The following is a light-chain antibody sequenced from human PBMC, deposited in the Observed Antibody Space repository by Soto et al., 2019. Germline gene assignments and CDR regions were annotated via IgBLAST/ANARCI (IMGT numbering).Light chain of an antibody. CDR1: QSISSW. CDR2: KAS. J-gene: IGKJ1*01. Sequence: DIQMTQSPSTLSASVGDRVTITCRASQSISSWLAWYQQKPGKAPNLLIYKASSLATGVPSRFSGSGSGTEFPLTISSLQPDDFATYYCQLYNSYLWTFGQGTKVEIK. CDR3: QLYNSYLWT. V-gene: IGKV1-5*03.